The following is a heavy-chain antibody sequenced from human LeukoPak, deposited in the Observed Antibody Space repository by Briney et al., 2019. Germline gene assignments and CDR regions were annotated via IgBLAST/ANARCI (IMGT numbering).Heavy chain of an antibody. Sequence: GGSLRLSCAASGFTVSSNYMSWVRQAPGKALEWVSVIYSGGSTYYADPVKGRFTISRDNSKNTLYLQMNSLRAEDTAVYYCARDKGGLRYFDWKYYFDYWGQGTLVTVSS. CDR3: ARDKGGLRYFDWKYYFDY. CDR2: IYSGGST. J-gene: IGHJ4*02. D-gene: IGHD3-9*01. V-gene: IGHV3-66*01. CDR1: GFTVSSNY.